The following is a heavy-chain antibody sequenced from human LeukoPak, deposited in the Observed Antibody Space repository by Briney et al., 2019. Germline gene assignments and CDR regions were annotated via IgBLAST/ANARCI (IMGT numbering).Heavy chain of an antibody. J-gene: IGHJ4*02. Sequence: GRSLRLSCAASGFTFSSYAISWVRQAPGQGLEWMGGIIPIFGTANYAQKFQGRVTITADESTSTAYMELSSLRSEDTAVYYCARDGGYSYGLTLDYWGQGTLVTVSP. CDR1: GFTFSSYA. CDR3: ARDGGYSYGLTLDY. CDR2: IIPIFGTA. D-gene: IGHD5-18*01. V-gene: IGHV1-69*01.